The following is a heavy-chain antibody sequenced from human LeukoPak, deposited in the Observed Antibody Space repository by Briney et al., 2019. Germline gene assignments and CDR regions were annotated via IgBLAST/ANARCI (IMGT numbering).Heavy chain of an antibody. D-gene: IGHD3-10*02. CDR1: GFTFSSYS. Sequence: GGSLRPSCAASGFTFSSYSMNWVRQAPGKGLEWVSYISSSGSTICYADSVKGRFTISRDNAKNSLYLQMNSLRAEDTAVYYCAELGITMIGGVWGKGTTVTISS. J-gene: IGHJ6*04. CDR3: AELGITMIGGV. CDR2: ISSSGSTI. V-gene: IGHV3-48*04.